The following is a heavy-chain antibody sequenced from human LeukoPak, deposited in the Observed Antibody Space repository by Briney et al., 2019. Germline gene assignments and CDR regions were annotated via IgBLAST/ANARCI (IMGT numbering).Heavy chain of an antibody. CDR3: ARLSSGWPYYFDY. J-gene: IGHJ4*02. CDR2: INHSGST. CDR1: GGSFSGYY. D-gene: IGHD6-19*01. V-gene: IGHV4-34*01. Sequence: SETLSLTCAVYGGSFSGYYWSWIRQPPGKGLEWIGEINHSGSTNYSPSLKSRVTISVDTSKNQFSLKLSSVTAADTAVYYCARLSSGWPYYFDYWGQGTLVTASS.